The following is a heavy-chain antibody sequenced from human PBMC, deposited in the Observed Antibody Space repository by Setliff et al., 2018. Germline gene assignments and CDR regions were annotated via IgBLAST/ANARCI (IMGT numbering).Heavy chain of an antibody. CDR1: GGSISSSSYY. V-gene: IGHV4-39*01. J-gene: IGHJ4*02. Sequence: KTSETLSLTCTVSGGSISSSSYYWGWIRQPPGKGLAWIGSIYYSGSTYYNPSLKSRVTISVDTSKNQFSLKLSSVTAADTAVYYCASGGGYGSGGSFHNAPFDYWGQGMLVTVSS. CDR3: ASGGGYGSGGSFHNAPFDY. D-gene: IGHD3-10*01. CDR2: IYYSGST.